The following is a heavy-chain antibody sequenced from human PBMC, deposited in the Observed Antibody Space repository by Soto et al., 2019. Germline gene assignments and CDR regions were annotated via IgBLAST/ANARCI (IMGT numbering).Heavy chain of an antibody. CDR2: ISGSDDST. CDR3: AKMSSLSTFDY. CDR1: GFTFSSYA. J-gene: IGHJ4*02. D-gene: IGHD6-6*01. Sequence: EVQLLESGGGLVQPGESLRLSCAASGFTFSSYAMSWVRQAPGKGLEWVSVISGSDDSTYYADSVKGLFTISRDNSKNTLYLQMNGLRAEDTAVYYCAKMSSLSTFDYWGQGSLVTVSS. V-gene: IGHV3-23*01.